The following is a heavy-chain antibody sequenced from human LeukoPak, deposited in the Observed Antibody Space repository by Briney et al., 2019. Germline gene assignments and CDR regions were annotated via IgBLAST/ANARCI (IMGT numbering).Heavy chain of an antibody. Sequence: GGSLRLSCAASGFTFSSYGMHWVRQAPGKGLEWVAVISCDGRNKYYADSVEGRFTISRDNSKNTLYLQMNSLRAEDTALYYCAKATPPRDGSNPDYWGQGTLVTVSS. CDR3: AKATPPRDGSNPDY. CDR1: GFTFSSYG. V-gene: IGHV3-30*18. CDR2: ISCDGRNK. D-gene: IGHD5-24*01. J-gene: IGHJ4*02.